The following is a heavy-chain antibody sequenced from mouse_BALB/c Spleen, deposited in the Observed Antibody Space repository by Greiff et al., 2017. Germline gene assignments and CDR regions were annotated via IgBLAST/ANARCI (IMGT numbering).Heavy chain of an antibody. CDR1: GYTFTSYY. J-gene: IGHJ4*01. V-gene: IGHV1S81*02. CDR2: INPSNGGT. Sequence: QVHVKQSGAELVKPGASVKLSCKASGYTFTSYYMYWVKQRPGQGLEWIGEINPSNGGTNFNEKFKSKATLTVDKSSSTAYTQLSSLTSEDSAVYYGTRSGYYYGSTPYAMDYWGQGTSVTVSS. D-gene: IGHD1-1*01. CDR3: TRSGYYYGSTPYAMDY.